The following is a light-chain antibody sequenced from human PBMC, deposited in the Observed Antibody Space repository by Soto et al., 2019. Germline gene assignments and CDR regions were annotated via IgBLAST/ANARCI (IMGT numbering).Light chain of an antibody. V-gene: IGKV1D-12*01. CDR3: QQANSFPIT. Sequence: DIQMTQSPSSVSASVGDRVTITCRASQGISAWLAWYLQKPGKAPKLLIYAASSLQSGVPSRFSGSGFGTDFTLTISSLQPEDFATYYCQQANSFPITFGQGTRLEIK. CDR1: QGISAW. J-gene: IGKJ5*01. CDR2: AAS.